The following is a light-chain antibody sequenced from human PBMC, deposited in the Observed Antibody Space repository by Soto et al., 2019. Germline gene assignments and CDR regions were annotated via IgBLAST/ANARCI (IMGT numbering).Light chain of an antibody. CDR1: SSDVGGYNF. CDR3: CSYAGTYTLGV. CDR2: DVT. J-gene: IGLJ1*01. Sequence: QSVLTQPRSVSGSPGQSVTISCTGTSSDVGGYNFVSWYQQRPGKAPKLMIYDVTKRPSGVPDRFSGSKSDNTASLTISGLLSEDEADSYCCSYAGTYTLGVFGTGTKVTVL. V-gene: IGLV2-11*01.